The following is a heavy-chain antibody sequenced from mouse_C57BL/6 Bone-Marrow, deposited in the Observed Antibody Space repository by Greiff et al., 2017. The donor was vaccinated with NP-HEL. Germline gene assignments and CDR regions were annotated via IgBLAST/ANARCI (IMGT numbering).Heavy chain of an antibody. CDR2: INPYNGGN. CDR3: ARAFYYYGSSHWYFDV. Sequence: EVQLQQSGPVLVKPGASVKMSCKASGYTFTDYYMNWVKQSHGKSLEWIGVINPYNGGNSYNQKFKGKATLTVDKSSSTAYMELNSLTSEDSAVYYCARAFYYYGSSHWYFDVWGTGTTVTVSS. CDR1: GYTFTDYY. J-gene: IGHJ1*03. V-gene: IGHV1-19*01. D-gene: IGHD1-1*01.